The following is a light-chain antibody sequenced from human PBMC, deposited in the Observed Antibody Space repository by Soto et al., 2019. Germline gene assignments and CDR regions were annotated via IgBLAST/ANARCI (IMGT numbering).Light chain of an antibody. CDR1: QSVSTW. CDR3: QQYKSYPLT. CDR2: KAS. Sequence: PITQSPSTLSDSVGDRVTNTCRASQSVSTWLAWYQQKPGKAPKFLIYKASTLESGVPSRFSGSGSGTEFTLTISSVQPDDFATYYCQQYKSYPLTFAGGTKVDIK. J-gene: IGKJ4*01. V-gene: IGKV1-5*03.